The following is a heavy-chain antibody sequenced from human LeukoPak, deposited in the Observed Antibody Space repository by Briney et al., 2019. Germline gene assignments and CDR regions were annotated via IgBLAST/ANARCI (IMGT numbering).Heavy chain of an antibody. D-gene: IGHD1-14*01. V-gene: IGHV3-30*04. J-gene: IGHJ4*02. Sequence: GGSLRLSCAASGFTFSNHAIHWVRQAPGKGLEWVAVISYDDGTNKYYADSVEGRFTISRDNSKNTVFLHMNGLRSEDTAVYYCARDTGENGYYGLTGDYWGRGTLVTVSS. CDR2: ISYDDGTNK. CDR1: GFTFSNHA. CDR3: ARDTGENGYYGLTGDY.